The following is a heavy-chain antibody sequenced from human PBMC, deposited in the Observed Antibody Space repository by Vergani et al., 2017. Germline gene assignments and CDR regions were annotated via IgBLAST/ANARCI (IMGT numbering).Heavy chain of an antibody. CDR1: GYSFTSYW. CDR3: ARLVYGSGSYPYYFDY. J-gene: IGHJ4*02. CDR2: IYPVDSDT. V-gene: IGHV5-51*01. D-gene: IGHD3-10*01. Sequence: EVQLVQSGAEVKKPGESLKISCKGSGYSFTSYWIGWVRQMPGKGLEWMGIIYPVDSDTRYSPSFQGQVTISADKSISTAYLQWSSLKASDTAMYYCARLVYGSGSYPYYFDYWGQGTLVTVSS.